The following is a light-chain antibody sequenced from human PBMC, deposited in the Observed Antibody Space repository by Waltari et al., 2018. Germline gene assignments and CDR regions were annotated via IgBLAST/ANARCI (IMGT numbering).Light chain of an antibody. Sequence: QSVLTQPPSASETPGQTVTIPCSGITSNFGRISVFWYQQLPGTAPKLLIYRSNQQPSGVPNRFSGATSGTPAALATRWRRSGDEADYYCAAWDDSLDVSDVYGSETKVTV. CDR2: RSN. J-gene: IGLJ1*01. CDR1: TSNFGRIS. V-gene: IGLV1-47*01. CDR3: AAWDDSLDVSDV.